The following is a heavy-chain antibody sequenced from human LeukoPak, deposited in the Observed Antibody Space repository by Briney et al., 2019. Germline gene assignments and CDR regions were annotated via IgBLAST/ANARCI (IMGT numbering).Heavy chain of an antibody. V-gene: IGHV1-69*13. D-gene: IGHD4-23*01. Sequence: SVKVSCKASGGTFSSYAISWVRQAPGQGLEWMGGIIPIFGTANYAQKFQGRVTITADESTSTAYMELSSLRSEDTAVYYCARADYGGSYYYYGMDVWGQGTTVTVSS. J-gene: IGHJ6*02. CDR3: ARADYGGSYYYYGMDV. CDR1: GGTFSSYA. CDR2: IIPIFGTA.